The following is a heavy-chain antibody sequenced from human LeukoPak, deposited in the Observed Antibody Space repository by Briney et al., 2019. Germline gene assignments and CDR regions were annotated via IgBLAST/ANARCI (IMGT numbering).Heavy chain of an antibody. CDR2: IYYSGST. D-gene: IGHD3-3*01. V-gene: IGHV4-30-4*01. CDR3: ARDGLFGDAFDI. Sequence: WVRQAPGKGLEWIGYIYYSGSTYYNPSLKSRVTISVDTSKNQFSLKLSSVTAADTAVYHCARDGLFGDAFDIWGQGTMVTVSS. J-gene: IGHJ3*02.